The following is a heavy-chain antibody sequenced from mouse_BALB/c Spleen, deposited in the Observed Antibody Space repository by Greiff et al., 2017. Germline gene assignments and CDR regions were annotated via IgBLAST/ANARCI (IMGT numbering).Heavy chain of an antibody. V-gene: IGHV5-12-1*01. CDR3: ARHDGYYVHDY. CDR1: GFAFSSYD. CDR2: ISSGGGST. Sequence: EVQLVESGGGLVKPGGSLKLSCAASGFAFSSYDMSWVRQTPEKRLEWVAYISSGGGSTYYPDTVKGRFTISRDNAKNTLYLQMSSLKSEDTAMYYCARHDGYYVHDYWGQGTLVTVTA. J-gene: IGHJ3*01. D-gene: IGHD2-3*01.